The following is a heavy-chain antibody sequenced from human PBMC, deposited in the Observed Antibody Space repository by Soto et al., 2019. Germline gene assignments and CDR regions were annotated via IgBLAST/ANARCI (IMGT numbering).Heavy chain of an antibody. CDR2: ISGSGGST. Sequence: GGSLRLSCAASGFTFSSYAMSWVRQAPGKGLEWVSAISGSGGSTYYADSVKGRFTISRDNSKNTLYLQMNSLRAEDTAVYYCASLYGDYEVPSGIPGYFDYWGQGTLVTVSS. D-gene: IGHD4-17*01. CDR1: GFTFSSYA. V-gene: IGHV3-23*01. CDR3: ASLYGDYEVPSGIPGYFDY. J-gene: IGHJ4*02.